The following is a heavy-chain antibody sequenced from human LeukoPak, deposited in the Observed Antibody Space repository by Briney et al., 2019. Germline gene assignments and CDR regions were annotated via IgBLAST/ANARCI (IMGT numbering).Heavy chain of an antibody. CDR3: ARHSSAATEDY. V-gene: IGHV4-59*08. Sequence: SETLSLTCTVSGGSMNTYFWSWIRPPPGQGLEWIGYIHSSGSAYYTPSLKSRVTISLDTSKNQFSLKLNSVTAADTAVYYCARHSSAATEDYWGQGTLVTVSS. CDR2: IHSSGSA. CDR1: GGSMNTYF. D-gene: IGHD6-13*01. J-gene: IGHJ4*02.